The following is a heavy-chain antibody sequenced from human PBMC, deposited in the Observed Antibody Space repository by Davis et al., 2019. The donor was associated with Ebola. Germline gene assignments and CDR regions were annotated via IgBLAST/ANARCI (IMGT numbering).Heavy chain of an antibody. Sequence: GESLKISCAVSGLTFSNAWMTWVRQAPGKGLEWVSAISGSGGSTYYADSVKGRFTISRDNSKNTLYLQMNSLRVEDTAVYYCARQVGPDYWGQGSLITVSS. D-gene: IGHD2-15*01. CDR1: GLTFSNAW. CDR3: ARQVGPDY. J-gene: IGHJ4*02. V-gene: IGHV3-23*01. CDR2: ISGSGGST.